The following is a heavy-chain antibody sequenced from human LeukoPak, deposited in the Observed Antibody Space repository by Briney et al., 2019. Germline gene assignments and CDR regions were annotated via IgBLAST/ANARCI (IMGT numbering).Heavy chain of an antibody. V-gene: IGHV1-18*01. J-gene: IGHJ5*02. CDR3: ARDLIYTTSWYDH. CDR1: NYTFINYG. Sequence: GASVKVSCKTSNYTFINYGISWVRQAPGQGLGWMGWISAYTGITSFAQKFQGRVTMTTDTSTSTAYMELRSLRLDDTAVYYCARDLIYTTSWYDHWGQGTLVTVSS. CDR2: ISAYTGIT. D-gene: IGHD1-26*01.